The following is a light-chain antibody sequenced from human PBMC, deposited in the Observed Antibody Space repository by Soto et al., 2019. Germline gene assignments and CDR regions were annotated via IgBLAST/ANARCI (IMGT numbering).Light chain of an antibody. CDR3: QQYNSYSWT. J-gene: IGKJ1*01. V-gene: IGKV1-9*01. CDR2: GAS. Sequence: IQLTQSPSSLSASVGDRVTITCRASPAIASFLAWYQQKPGTAPKLLIYGASTLQSGVPSRFSGSRSGTDYTLTIASLQPEDFATRYCQQYNSYSWTFGQGTKVDIK. CDR1: PAIASF.